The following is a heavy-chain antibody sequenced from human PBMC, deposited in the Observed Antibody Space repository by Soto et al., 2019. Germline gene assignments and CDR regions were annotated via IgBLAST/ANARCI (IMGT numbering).Heavy chain of an antibody. V-gene: IGHV4-31*03. CDR3: ARGGSVVVVTAIPYYYYGMDV. D-gene: IGHD2-21*02. CDR1: GGSISSGGHY. CDR2: IYYSGST. J-gene: IGHJ6*02. Sequence: PSETLSLTCTVSGGSISSGGHYWSWIRQHPGKGLEWIGYIYYSGSTYYNPSLKSRVTISVDTSKNQFSLKLSSVTAADTAVYYCARGGSVVVVTAIPYYYYGMDVWGQGTTVTVSS.